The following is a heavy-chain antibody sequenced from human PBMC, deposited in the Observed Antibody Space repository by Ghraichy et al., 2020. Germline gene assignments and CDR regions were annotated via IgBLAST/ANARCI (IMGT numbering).Heavy chain of an antibody. CDR2: IKQDGSEK. CDR3: AREDYDFWSGYYRLASHYYGMDV. J-gene: IGHJ6*02. Sequence: GGSLRLSCAASGFTFSSYWMSWVRQAPGKGLEWVANIKQDGSEKYYVDSVKGRFTISRDNAKNSLYLQMNSLRAEDTAVYYCAREDYDFWSGYYRLASHYYGMDVWGQGTTVTVSS. V-gene: IGHV3-7*01. D-gene: IGHD3-3*01. CDR1: GFTFSSYW.